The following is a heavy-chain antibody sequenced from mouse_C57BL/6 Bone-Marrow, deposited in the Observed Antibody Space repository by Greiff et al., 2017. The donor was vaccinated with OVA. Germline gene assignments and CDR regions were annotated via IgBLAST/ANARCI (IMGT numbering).Heavy chain of an antibody. CDR3: AREGIVPRTNYYFDY. V-gene: IGHV1-52*01. CDR2: IDPSDSET. D-gene: IGHD4-1*01. J-gene: IGHJ2*01. CDR1: GYTFTSYW. Sequence: QVQLQQPGAELVMPGASVKLSCKASGYTFTSYWMHWVKQRPIQGLEWIGNIDPSDSETHYNQKFKDKATLTVDKSSSTAYMQLSSLTSEDSAVYYCAREGIVPRTNYYFDYWGQGTTLTVSS.